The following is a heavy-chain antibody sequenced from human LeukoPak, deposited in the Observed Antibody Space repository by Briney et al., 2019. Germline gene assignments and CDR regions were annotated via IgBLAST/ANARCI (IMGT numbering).Heavy chain of an antibody. J-gene: IGHJ3*01. D-gene: IGHD3-16*01. V-gene: IGHV4-59*12. CDR2: SYYVGTT. Sequence: AETLCLSCAVSGGSISGTSNWSWSRDPPGRGLGGIGYSYYVGTTDSNPSVKSRVTISRDTSKNRLSLKLSCVPAADTAVYTCARRWVYDQPAFDDWGQGTMVTVSS. CDR1: GGSISGTSN. CDR3: ARRWVYDQPAFDD.